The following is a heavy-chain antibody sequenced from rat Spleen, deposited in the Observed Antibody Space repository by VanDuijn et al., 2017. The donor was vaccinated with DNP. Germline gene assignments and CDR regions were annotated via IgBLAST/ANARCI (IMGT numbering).Heavy chain of an antibody. CDR1: GYSITSNY. CDR2: INSAGST. J-gene: IGHJ2*01. Sequence: EVQLQESGPGLVKPSQSLSLTCSVTGYSITSNYWGWIRKFPGNKLEWMGYINSAGSTIYNPSLKSRISIARDTSTNQFFLQVNSVTTEDTATYYCARWSRYFDYWGQGVMVTVSS. CDR3: ARWSRYFDY. V-gene: IGHV3-3*01.